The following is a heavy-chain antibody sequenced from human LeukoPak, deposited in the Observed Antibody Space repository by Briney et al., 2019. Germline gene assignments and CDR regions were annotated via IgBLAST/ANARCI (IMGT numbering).Heavy chain of an antibody. CDR3: ARDEGSSWNYYFDY. D-gene: IGHD6-13*01. J-gene: IGHJ4*02. CDR1: GGSISSSSYY. Sequence: SETLSLTCTVSGGSISSSSYYWGWIRQPPGKGLEWIGSIYYSGSTYYNPSLKSRVTISVDTSKNQFSLKLSSVTAADTAVYYCARDEGSSWNYYFDYWGQGTLVTVSS. CDR2: IYYSGST. V-gene: IGHV4-39*07.